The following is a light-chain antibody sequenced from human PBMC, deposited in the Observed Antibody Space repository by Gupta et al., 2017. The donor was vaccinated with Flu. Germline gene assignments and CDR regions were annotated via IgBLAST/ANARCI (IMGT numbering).Light chain of an antibody. CDR3: QSADNSGSYLV. Sequence: LTHQPSTSAPAGHSSPITHPGDPLSTLYTYWYQQKPGQAPVLVIFKYTERPSGIPEPFSVSNSGTTVKLTLPGVQAEDEAAYYYQSADNSGSYLVFGGGTKLTVL. V-gene: IGLV3-25*03. CDR2: KYT. CDR1: PLSTLY. J-gene: IGLJ3*02.